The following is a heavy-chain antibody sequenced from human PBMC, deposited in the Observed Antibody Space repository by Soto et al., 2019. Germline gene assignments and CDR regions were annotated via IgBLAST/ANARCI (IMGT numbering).Heavy chain of an antibody. D-gene: IGHD3-10*01. CDR1: GGSISSYY. CDR2: IYYSGST. J-gene: IGHJ6*03. V-gene: IGHV4-59*01. Sequence: SETLSLTCTVSGGSISSYYWSWIRQPPGKGLEWIGYIYYSGSTNYNPSLKSRVTISVDTSKNQFSLKLSSVTAADTAVYYCARGGHGSGRYYYYMDVWGKGTTVTVSS. CDR3: ARGGHGSGRYYYYMDV.